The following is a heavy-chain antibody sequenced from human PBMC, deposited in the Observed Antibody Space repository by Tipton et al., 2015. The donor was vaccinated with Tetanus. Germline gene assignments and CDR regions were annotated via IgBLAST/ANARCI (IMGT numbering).Heavy chain of an antibody. CDR3: AKEQYYDFWSGYYVLDY. V-gene: IGHV3-23*01. Sequence: GSLRLSCAASGLTLRNYNMNWVRQAPGKGLEWVSAISGSGGSTYYADSVKGRFTISRDNSKNTLYLQMNSLRAEDTAVYYCAKEQYYDFWSGYYVLDYWGQGTLVTVSS. CDR2: ISGSGGST. J-gene: IGHJ4*02. CDR1: GLTLRNYN. D-gene: IGHD3-3*01.